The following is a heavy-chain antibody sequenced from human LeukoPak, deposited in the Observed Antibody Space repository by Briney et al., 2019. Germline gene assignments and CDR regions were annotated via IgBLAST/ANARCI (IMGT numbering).Heavy chain of an antibody. V-gene: IGHV1-18*01. J-gene: IGHJ4*02. CDR3: ARMAGSYRTNYFDY. Sequence: ASVKVSCKASGYTFTSYGISWVRQAPGQGLEWMGWISAYNGNTNYAQKLQGRVTMTTDSSTSTAYMELRSLRSDDTAVYYCARMAGSYRTNYFDYWGQGTLVTVSS. D-gene: IGHD1-26*01. CDR2: ISAYNGNT. CDR1: GYTFTSYG.